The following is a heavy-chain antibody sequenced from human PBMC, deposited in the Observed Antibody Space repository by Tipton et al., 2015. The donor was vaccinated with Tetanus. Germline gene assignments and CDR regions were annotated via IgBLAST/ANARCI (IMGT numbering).Heavy chain of an antibody. CDR1: GGSISDKKYY. V-gene: IGHV4-39*02. Sequence: LSLTCTVSGGSISDKKYYWGWIRQPPGKGLEWIASIYFEGSTYYSPSLESRVSIAVDTSQNVFSLKLTSASDADTAVYYCARHLYGYWFDPWGQGTLVTVSS. J-gene: IGHJ5*02. CDR2: IYFEGST. CDR3: ARHLYGYWFDP. D-gene: IGHD3-10*01.